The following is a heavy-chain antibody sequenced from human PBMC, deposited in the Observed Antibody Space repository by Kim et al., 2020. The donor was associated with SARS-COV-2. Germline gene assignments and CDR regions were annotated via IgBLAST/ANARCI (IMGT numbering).Heavy chain of an antibody. D-gene: IGHD3-10*01. V-gene: IGHV4-39*01. CDR3: AGEELWSLNYYYYGMDV. Sequence: LKSRVTISVDTSKNQFSLKLSSVTAADTAVYYCAGEELWSLNYYYYGMDVWGQGTTVTVSS. J-gene: IGHJ6*02.